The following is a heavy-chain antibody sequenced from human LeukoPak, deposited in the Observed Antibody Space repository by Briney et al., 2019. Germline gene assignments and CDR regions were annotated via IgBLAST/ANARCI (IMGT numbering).Heavy chain of an antibody. CDR1: GGSISSGGYY. CDR2: LYYSGSA. V-gene: IGHV4-31*03. J-gene: IGHJ4*02. CDR3: AREGAYRSNSADY. D-gene: IGHD6-13*01. Sequence: SQTLSLTCTVSGGSISSGGYYWSWIRQHPGKGLEWIGYLYYSGSASYNPSLKSRVTMSVDTSKNQFSLKLSSVTAADTAVYYCAREGAYRSNSADYWGQGTLVTVSS.